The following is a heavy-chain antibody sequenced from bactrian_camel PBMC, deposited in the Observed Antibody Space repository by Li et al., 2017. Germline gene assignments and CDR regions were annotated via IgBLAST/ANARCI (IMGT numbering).Heavy chain of an antibody. D-gene: IGHD7*01. CDR2: ISSGSTA. J-gene: IGHJ4*01. Sequence: HVQLVESGGGSVQPGGSLRLSCVASGFTFRSYAMYWVRQAPGKGLEWVSSISSGSTAYYADSVKGRFTISKDNAKNTLYLQMNSLKSEDTAMYYCATLRRGRPCYEPLLSTYADNIYGQGTQVTVS. V-gene: IGHV3S1*01. CDR1: GFTFRSYA.